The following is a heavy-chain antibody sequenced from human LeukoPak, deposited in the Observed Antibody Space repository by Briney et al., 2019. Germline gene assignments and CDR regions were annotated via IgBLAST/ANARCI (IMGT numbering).Heavy chain of an antibody. D-gene: IGHD1-14*01. Sequence: PGGSLRLSCAASGFTFSSYEMNWVRQAPGKGLEWVSYISSSGSTIYYADSVKGRFTISRDNAKNSLYLQMNSLRAEDTAVYYCARDSGWGHYFDYWGQGTLVTVSS. CDR1: GFTFSSYE. CDR3: ARDSGWGHYFDY. J-gene: IGHJ4*02. V-gene: IGHV3-48*03. CDR2: ISSSGSTI.